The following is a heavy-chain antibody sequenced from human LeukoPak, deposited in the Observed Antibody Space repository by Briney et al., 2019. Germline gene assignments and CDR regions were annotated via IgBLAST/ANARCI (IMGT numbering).Heavy chain of an antibody. V-gene: IGHV1-24*01. CDR3: ATGTTGTTAFDI. D-gene: IGHD1-1*01. CDR1: GYTLTELS. J-gene: IGHJ3*02. CDR2: FDPEDGET. Sequence: ASVKVSCKASGYTLTELSMHWVRQAPGKGLEWMGGFDPEDGETIYAQKFQGRVTMTEDTSTDTAYMELSSLRSEDTAVYYCATGTTGTTAFDIWGQGTMVTVSS.